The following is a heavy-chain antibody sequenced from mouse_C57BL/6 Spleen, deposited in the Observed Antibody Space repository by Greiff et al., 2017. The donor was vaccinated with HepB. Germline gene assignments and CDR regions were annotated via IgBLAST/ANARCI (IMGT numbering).Heavy chain of an antibody. D-gene: IGHD2-4*01. Sequence: LLESGAELVRPGTSVKVSCKASGYAFTNYLIEWVKQRPGQGLEWIGVINPGSGGTNHNEKFKGKATLTADKSSSTAYMQLSSLTSEDSAVYFCARSPSYDYDRYFDVWGTGTTVTVSS. CDR3: ARSPSYDYDRYFDV. CDR1: GYAFTNYL. V-gene: IGHV1-54*01. CDR2: INPGSGGT. J-gene: IGHJ1*03.